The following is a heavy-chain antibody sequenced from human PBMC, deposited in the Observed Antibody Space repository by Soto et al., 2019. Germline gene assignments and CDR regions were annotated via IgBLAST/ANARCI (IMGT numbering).Heavy chain of an antibody. V-gene: IGHV1-8*01. CDR2: MNPDSGDT. Sequence: ASVKVSCKASGYTFTTYDINWVRQATGQGLEWMGWMNPDSGDTGYAQEFQGRVTMTRDTSTSTAYMELRSLRSDDTAVYYCARDLDDYVWGSYPSPDSFDIWGQGTMVTVSS. CDR3: ARDLDDYVWGSYPSPDSFDI. J-gene: IGHJ3*02. CDR1: GYTFTTYD. D-gene: IGHD3-16*02.